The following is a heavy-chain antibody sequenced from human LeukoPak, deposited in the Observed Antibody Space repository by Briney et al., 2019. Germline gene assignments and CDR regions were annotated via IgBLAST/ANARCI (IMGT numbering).Heavy chain of an antibody. J-gene: IGHJ4*02. D-gene: IGHD5-24*01. CDR1: GFTFSTYW. V-gene: IGHV3-7*01. Sequence: GGSLRLSCAASGFTFSTYWMSWVRQAPGKGLEWVANIRPDGSEKYYVDSVKGRLTISRDNAKNSLSLQMNSLRGEDTAVYYCATIRDGYNYYYFDYWGQGTLVTVSS. CDR3: ATIRDGYNYYYFDY. CDR2: IRPDGSEK.